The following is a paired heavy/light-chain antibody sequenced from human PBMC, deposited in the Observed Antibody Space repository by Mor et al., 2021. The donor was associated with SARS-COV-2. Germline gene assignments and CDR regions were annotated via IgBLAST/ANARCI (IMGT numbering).Heavy chain of an antibody. Sequence: EVQLLESGGGLIQPGGSLRLSCAASGLTFSSHTMSWVRQAPGKGLEWVSAITESGDKTYYADSVKGRFTVSRDNSRNTLYLQMNSLRVEDTALYYCAKNLGSVDPFEIWGQGTLVTVFS. D-gene: IGHD7-27*01. V-gene: IGHV3-23*01. CDR2: ITESGDKT. J-gene: IGHJ3*02. CDR1: GLTFSSHT. CDR3: AKNLGSVDPFEI.
Light chain of an antibody. V-gene: IGLV2-14*03. CDR3: SSYRRSNTVV. Sequence: QSALTQPASVSGSPGQSITISCTGTSSDIGGYDYVSWYQQHPGKVPKLIIHNVFRRPSGVSNRFSGSKSGNTASLTISGLQAEDEADYYCSSYRRSNTVVFGGGTKLFVL. J-gene: IGLJ3*02. CDR2: NVF. CDR1: SSDIGGYDY.